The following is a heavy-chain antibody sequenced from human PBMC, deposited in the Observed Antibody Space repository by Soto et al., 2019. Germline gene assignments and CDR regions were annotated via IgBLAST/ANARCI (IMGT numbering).Heavy chain of an antibody. J-gene: IGHJ6*02. Sequence: SETLSLTCTVSGGSISSGDYYWSWIRQPPGKGLEWIGYIYYSGSTYYNPSLKSRVTISVDTSRDQFSLKLSSVTTADTAVYYCARHFFTTVVRGFLITFEYYSGLDVWGQGTTVTVSS. CDR3: ARHFFTTVVRGFLITFEYYSGLDV. CDR2: IYYSGST. D-gene: IGHD3-10*01. V-gene: IGHV4-30-4*01. CDR1: GGSISSGDYY.